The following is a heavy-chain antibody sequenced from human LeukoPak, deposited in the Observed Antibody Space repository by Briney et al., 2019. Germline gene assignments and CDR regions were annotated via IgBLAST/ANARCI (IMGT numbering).Heavy chain of an antibody. J-gene: IGHJ6*03. Sequence: PSETLSLTCTVSDGSISSYYWCWIRQPPEKGLEWIGYIYYSGSTNYNPSLKSRVTISVDTSKNQFSLKLSSVTAADTAVYYCARGHSSSWSNYYYYMDVWGKGTTVTISS. V-gene: IGHV4-59*01. CDR2: IYYSGST. CDR1: DGSISSYY. D-gene: IGHD6-13*01. CDR3: ARGHSSSWSNYYYYMDV.